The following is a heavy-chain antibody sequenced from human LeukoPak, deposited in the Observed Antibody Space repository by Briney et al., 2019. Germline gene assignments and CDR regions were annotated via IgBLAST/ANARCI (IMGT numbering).Heavy chain of an antibody. V-gene: IGHV3-23*01. J-gene: IGHJ4*02. CDR3: ATYRQVLLPFES. CDR2: IFPSGGEI. Sequence: GGSLRLSCAASGFTFSTFAMLWVRQPPGKGLEWVSSIFPSGGEIHYADSVRGRFTISRDNSKSTLSLQMNSLRAEDTAIYYCATYRQVLLPFESWGQGTLVTVSS. CDR1: GFTFSTFA. D-gene: IGHD2-8*02.